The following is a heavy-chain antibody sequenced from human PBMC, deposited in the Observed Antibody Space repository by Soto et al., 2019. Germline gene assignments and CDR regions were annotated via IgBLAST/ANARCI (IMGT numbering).Heavy chain of an antibody. J-gene: IGHJ6*03. CDR1: GGSISSSSYY. Sequence: SETLSLTCTVSGGSISSSSYYWGWIRQPPGKGLEWLGSIYYSGSTYYNPSLKSRVTISVDTSKNQFSLKLSSVTAADTAVYYCARQYSSGWRYYYYYYMDVWGKGTTVTVSS. CDR3: ARQYSSGWRYYYYYYMDV. D-gene: IGHD6-19*01. CDR2: IYYSGST. V-gene: IGHV4-39*01.